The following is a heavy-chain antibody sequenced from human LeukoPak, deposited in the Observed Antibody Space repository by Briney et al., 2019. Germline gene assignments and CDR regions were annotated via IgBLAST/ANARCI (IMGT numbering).Heavy chain of an antibody. D-gene: IGHD4-11*01. CDR1: SRSISSYY. CDR3: ARESDYSNYYGWYYYYYYMDV. Sequence: SETLSLTCSVSSRSISSYYWSWIRQPAGKGLEWIRRIYTSGSTNYNPSLKSRATLSVDTSKNQCSLTLSSVTAADTTVYYCARESDYSNYYGWYYYYYYMDVWGKGTTVTVSS. J-gene: IGHJ6*03. V-gene: IGHV4-4*07. CDR2: IYTSGST.